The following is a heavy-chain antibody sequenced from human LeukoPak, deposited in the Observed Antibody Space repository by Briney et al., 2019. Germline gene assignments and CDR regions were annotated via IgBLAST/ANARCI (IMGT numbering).Heavy chain of an antibody. CDR2: ISGSGGST. Sequence: GGSLRLSCAASGFTFSSYAMSWVRQAPGKGLEWVSAISGSGGSTYYADSVKGRFTISRDSSKNTLYLQMNSLRAEDTAVYYCAKGNQWLTYYYFDYWGQGTLVTVSS. J-gene: IGHJ4*02. CDR1: GFTFSSYA. CDR3: AKGNQWLTYYYFDY. D-gene: IGHD6-19*01. V-gene: IGHV3-23*01.